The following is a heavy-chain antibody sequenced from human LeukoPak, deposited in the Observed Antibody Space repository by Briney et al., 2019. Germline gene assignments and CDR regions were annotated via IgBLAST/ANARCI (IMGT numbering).Heavy chain of an antibody. CDR3: ATAHRIPASPGAFDI. CDR2: FDPEDGET. V-gene: IGHV1-24*01. D-gene: IGHD1-14*01. Sequence: ASVKVSCKVSGYTLTELSMHWVRQAPGKGLEWMGGFDPEDGETIYAQKFQGRVTMTEDTSTDTAYMELSSLRSEDTAVYYCATAHRIPASPGAFDIWGQGTMITVSS. J-gene: IGHJ3*02. CDR1: GYTLTELS.